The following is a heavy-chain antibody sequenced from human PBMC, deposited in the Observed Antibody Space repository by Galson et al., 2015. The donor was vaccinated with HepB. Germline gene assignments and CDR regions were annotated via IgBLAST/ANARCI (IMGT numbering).Heavy chain of an antibody. V-gene: IGHV1-3*01. Sequence: SVKVSCKASGYTFTSYAMHWVRQAPGQRLEWMGWINAGNGNTKYSQKFQGRVTITRDTSASTAYMELSSLRSEDTAVYYCARLRRESSPLDYWGQGTLVTVSS. CDR2: INAGNGNT. D-gene: IGHD6-13*01. J-gene: IGHJ4*02. CDR1: GYTFTSYA. CDR3: ARLRRESSPLDY.